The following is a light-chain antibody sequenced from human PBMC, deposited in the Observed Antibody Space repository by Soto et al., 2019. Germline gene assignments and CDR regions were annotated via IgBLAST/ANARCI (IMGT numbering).Light chain of an antibody. J-gene: IGKJ1*01. CDR3: QHYDSSRT. V-gene: IGKV3-20*01. CDR2: GAS. CDR1: QSVGSNY. Sequence: EFVLTQSPGTLSLSPGARATLSCRASQSVGSNYLAWYQQTPGQAPRLLIYGASSRATGIPDRFSGSGSGTDFPPTISRLDPEFSAVYYCQHYDSSRTFGQGTKVDIK.